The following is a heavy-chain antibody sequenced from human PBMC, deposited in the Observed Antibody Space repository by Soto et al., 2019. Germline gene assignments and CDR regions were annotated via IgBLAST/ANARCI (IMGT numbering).Heavy chain of an antibody. J-gene: IGHJ4*02. CDR2: INPNSGAT. CDR3: ARSRLTDYSIDY. V-gene: IGHV1-2*02. CDR1: GYTFTGYY. Sequence: RASVKVSCKPSGYTFTGYYIHRVRQAPGQGLEWMGWINPNSGATNYALKFQGRVTMTRDTSISAAYMELNSLTSDDTAVYYCARSRLTDYSIDYWGQGTLVTVSS. D-gene: IGHD4-4*01.